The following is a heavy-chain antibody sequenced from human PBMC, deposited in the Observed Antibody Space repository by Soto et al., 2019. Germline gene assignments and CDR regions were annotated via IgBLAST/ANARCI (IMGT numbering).Heavy chain of an antibody. Sequence: QVQLVQSGAEVKKPGASVKVSCKASGYTFTSYGISWLRQAPGPGLAWMGWISADNGNTNHAQKLQGRVTMTTEASTSPGYMGLRSLRSDDTAVYYCAASMVTFGGVFVTVFDYWGQGTLVTVSS. CDR3: AASMVTFGGVFVTVFDY. D-gene: IGHD3-16*02. V-gene: IGHV1-18*01. CDR1: GYTFTSYG. J-gene: IGHJ4*02. CDR2: ISADNGNT.